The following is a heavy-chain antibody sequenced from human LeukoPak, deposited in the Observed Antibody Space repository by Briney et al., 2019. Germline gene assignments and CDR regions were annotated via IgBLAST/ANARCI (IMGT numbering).Heavy chain of an antibody. J-gene: IGHJ4*02. Sequence: SGTLSLTCAVYGGSFSGYYWSWIRQPPGKGLEWIGEINHSGSTNYNPSLKSRVTISVDTSKNQFSLKLSSVTAADTAVYYCASLAYGDYYFDYWGQGTLVTVSS. CDR1: GGSFSGYY. D-gene: IGHD4-17*01. CDR3: ASLAYGDYYFDY. V-gene: IGHV4-34*01. CDR2: INHSGST.